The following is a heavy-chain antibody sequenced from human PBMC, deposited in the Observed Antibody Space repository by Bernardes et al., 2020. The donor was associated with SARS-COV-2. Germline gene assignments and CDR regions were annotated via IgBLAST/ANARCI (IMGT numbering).Heavy chain of an antibody. CDR3: ANQIGYCTNGVCSTIYYFDY. Sequence: GSLRLFCAASGFTFSSYWMSWVRQAPGKGLEWVANIKQDGSEKYYVDSVKGRFTISRDNAKNSLYLQMNSLRAEDTAVYYCANQIGYCTNGVCSTIYYFDYWGQGTLVTVSS. V-gene: IGHV3-7*01. CDR1: GFTFSSYW. D-gene: IGHD2-8*01. CDR2: IKQDGSEK. J-gene: IGHJ4*02.